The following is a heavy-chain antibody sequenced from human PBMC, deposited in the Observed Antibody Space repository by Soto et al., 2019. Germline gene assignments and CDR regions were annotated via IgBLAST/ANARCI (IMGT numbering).Heavy chain of an antibody. V-gene: IGHV1-18*01. D-gene: IGHD2-2*01. CDR2: ISAYNGNT. J-gene: IGHJ5*02. Sequence: GAPVKVSCKASGYTFTSYGISWVRQAPGQRLEWMRWISAYNGNTNYAQKLQGRVTMTTDTSTSTAYKELRSLRTDDTAVYYCARTYCSSTSCYWRPMDNWFDPWGQGTLVTVSS. CDR3: ARTYCSSTSCYWRPMDNWFDP. CDR1: GYTFTSYG.